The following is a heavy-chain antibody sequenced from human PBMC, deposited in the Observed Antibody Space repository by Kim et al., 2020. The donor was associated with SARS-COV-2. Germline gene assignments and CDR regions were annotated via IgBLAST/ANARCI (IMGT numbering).Heavy chain of an antibody. CDR2: ISSSSSYI. CDR1: GFTFSSYS. CDR3: ARDPLGGVIPY. J-gene: IGHJ4*02. Sequence: GGSLRLSCAASGFTFSSYSMNWVRQAPGKGLEWVSSISSSSSYIYYADSVKGRFTISRDNAKNSLYLQMNSLRAEDTAVYYCARDPLGGVIPYWGQGTLVTVSS. V-gene: IGHV3-21*01. D-gene: IGHD3-16*01.